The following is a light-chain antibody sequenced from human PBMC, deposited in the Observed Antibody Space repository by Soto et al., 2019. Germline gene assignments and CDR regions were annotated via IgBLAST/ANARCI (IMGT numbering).Light chain of an antibody. V-gene: IGKV1-17*01. CDR3: LQHSTYPLT. CDR1: QGIRDD. CDR2: AAS. Sequence: DIQMTQFPSSVSASVGDRVTINCRASQGIRDDLGWYQQKPGKAPKRLIYAASSLQSGVPSRFSGSGSGTEFTLAISSLQPEDSATFYCLQHSTYPLTFGQGTKVEIK. J-gene: IGKJ1*01.